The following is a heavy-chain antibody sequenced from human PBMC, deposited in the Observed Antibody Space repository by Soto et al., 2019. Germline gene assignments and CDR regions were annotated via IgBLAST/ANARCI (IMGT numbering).Heavy chain of an antibody. CDR2: IDGIGTGT. V-gene: IGHV3-74*01. CDR3: TTVFDC. Sequence: EVQLVQSGGGSVQPGGSLRLSCAASGFTFTNYWMHWVRQVPGKGLVWVARIDGIGTGTSYSDSVRGRFTISRDNAENMLYLPMTRMRAEDTAVYSCTTVFDCWGRGTLVTVSS. CDR1: GFTFTNYW. J-gene: IGHJ4*02.